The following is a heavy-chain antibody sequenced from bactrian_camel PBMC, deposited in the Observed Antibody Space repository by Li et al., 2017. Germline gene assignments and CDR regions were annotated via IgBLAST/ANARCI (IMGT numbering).Heavy chain of an antibody. Sequence: QVQLVESGGGSVQAGGSLRLSCQASGCTTNGSYCMAWFRQIPGKEREGVATIEKDGKTTYYLTSVKGRFTISRDNAKNTLTLQMNSLKTEDTALYYCAASTMGWGAQHYWGQGTQVTVS. J-gene: IGHJ4*01. CDR3: AASTMGWGAQHY. V-gene: IGHV3S1*01. CDR2: IEKDGKTT. D-gene: IGHD5*01. CDR1: GCTTNGSYC.